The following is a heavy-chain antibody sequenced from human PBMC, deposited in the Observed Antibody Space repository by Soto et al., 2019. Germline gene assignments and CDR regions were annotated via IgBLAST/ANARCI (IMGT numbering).Heavy chain of an antibody. J-gene: IGHJ4*02. CDR1: GYTFTSYG. Sequence: GAPVKVSCKASGYTFTSYGISWVRQAPGQGLEWMGWISAYNGNTNYAQKLQGRVTMTTDTSTSTAYMELRSLRSDDTAVYYCARVRLSAIQSHYFDYWGQGTLVTVSS. CDR2: ISAYNGNT. V-gene: IGHV1-18*01. D-gene: IGHD2-21*02. CDR3: ARVRLSAIQSHYFDY.